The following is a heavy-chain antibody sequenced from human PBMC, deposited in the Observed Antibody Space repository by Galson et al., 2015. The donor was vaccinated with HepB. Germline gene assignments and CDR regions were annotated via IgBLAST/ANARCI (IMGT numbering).Heavy chain of an antibody. J-gene: IGHJ3*02. CDR3: ARELLLGDAFDI. Sequence: LRLSCATSGFTFRSYAMHWVRQAPGKGLEWVAVMSFDGGTQYYSDSVKGRFAVSRDTSKSTLYLQMSSLRGEDTAIYYCARELLLGDAFDIWGQGTMVTVSS. D-gene: IGHD2-8*02. V-gene: IGHV3-30*09. CDR2: MSFDGGTQ. CDR1: GFTFRSYA.